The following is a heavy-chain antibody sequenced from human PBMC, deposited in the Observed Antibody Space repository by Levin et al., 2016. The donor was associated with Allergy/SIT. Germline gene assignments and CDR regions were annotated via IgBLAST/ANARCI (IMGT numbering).Heavy chain of an antibody. CDR2: INHSGST. CDR3: ARDYDSSGYYYVQGFDY. V-gene: IGHV4-34*01. J-gene: IGHJ4*02. CDR1: GGSISSYY. Sequence: SETLSLTCTVSGGSISSYYWSWIRQPPGKGLEWIGEINHSGSTNYNPSLKSRVTISVDTSKNQFSLKLSSVTAADTAVYYCARDYDSSGYYYVQGFDYWGQGTLVTVSS. D-gene: IGHD3-22*01.